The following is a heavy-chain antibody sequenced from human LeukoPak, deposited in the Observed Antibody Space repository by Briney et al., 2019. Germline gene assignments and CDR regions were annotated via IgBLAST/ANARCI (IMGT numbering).Heavy chain of an antibody. V-gene: IGHV3-74*01. Sequence: GGSLRLSCAVSGFTFSSHWMHWVRQGPGKGLVWVSGINGDGRTTSYADSMKGRFTISRDSAKNSLYLQLNSLRVEDTAVYYCKSGGAAPGSFDNWGQGTLVTVSP. CDR3: KSGGAAPGSFDN. J-gene: IGHJ4*02. CDR2: INGDGRTT. CDR1: GFTFSSHW. D-gene: IGHD6-13*01.